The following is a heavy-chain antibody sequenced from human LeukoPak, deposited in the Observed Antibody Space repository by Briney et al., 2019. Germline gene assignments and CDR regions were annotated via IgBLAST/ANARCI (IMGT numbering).Heavy chain of an antibody. Sequence: SETLSLTRAVLGGSFSVYYWDCIRQPPGRGLEWIGEINHGGSTNYNPSLKSRVTISVDTSKYQFSLRLTSVHAAHTAVYYCARGRNYYANSAYYALIFDSWGQGTLVTVSS. V-gene: IGHV4-34*01. CDR2: INHGGST. CDR3: ARGRNYYANSAYYALIFDS. J-gene: IGHJ4*02. D-gene: IGHD3-22*01. CDR1: GGSFSVYY.